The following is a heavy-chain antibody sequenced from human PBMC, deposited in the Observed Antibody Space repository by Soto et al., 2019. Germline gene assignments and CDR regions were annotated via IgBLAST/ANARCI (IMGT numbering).Heavy chain of an antibody. Sequence: QMQLVQSGAEVKKTGSSVTVSCKALGNTFSYRYLHWVRQAPGQALEWMGWITPFSGDVHYAQKFQGRVTLTRDRSINTAYMRMSSLRSEDTAIYFCASGGAGSGTFTWELPDHWGQGTLVTVSS. J-gene: IGHJ4*02. CDR1: GNTFSYRY. V-gene: IGHV1-45*02. CDR2: ITPFSGDV. CDR3: ASGGAGSGTFTWELPDH. D-gene: IGHD1-26*01.